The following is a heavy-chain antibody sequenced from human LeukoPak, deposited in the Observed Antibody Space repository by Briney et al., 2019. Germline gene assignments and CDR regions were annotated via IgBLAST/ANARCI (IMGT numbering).Heavy chain of an antibody. CDR1: GFTFSSYA. D-gene: IGHD3-3*01. CDR2: ISSSGSTI. V-gene: IGHV3-48*04. J-gene: IGHJ6*02. CDR3: ARAPSRAFWSGYQYYYYGMDV. Sequence: PGGSLRLSCAASGFTFSSYAMTWVRQAPGKGLEWVSYISSSGSTIYYADSVKGRFTISRDNAKNSLYLQMNSLRAEDTAVYYCARAPSRAFWSGYQYYYYGMDVWGQGTTVTVSS.